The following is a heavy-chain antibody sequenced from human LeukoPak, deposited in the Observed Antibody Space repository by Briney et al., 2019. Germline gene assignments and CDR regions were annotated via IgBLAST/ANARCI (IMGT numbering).Heavy chain of an antibody. V-gene: IGHV6-1*01. Sequence: SQTLSLTCAISGDSVSTNSVAYNWIRQSPSRGLEWLGRTYYRSKWNYEYAVSVRSRITVNLDTSKNQFPLQLNSVTPDDTAVYYCARAVIGTTRYFESWGQGTLVTVSS. CDR1: GDSVSTNSVA. CDR2: TYYRSKWNY. D-gene: IGHD1-1*01. J-gene: IGHJ4*02. CDR3: ARAVIGTTRYFES.